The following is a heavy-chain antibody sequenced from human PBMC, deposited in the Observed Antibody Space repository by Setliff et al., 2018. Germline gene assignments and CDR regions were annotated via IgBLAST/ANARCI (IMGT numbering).Heavy chain of an antibody. J-gene: IGHJ3*02. CDR1: AHIFKSYG. CDR3: ARRPIALAGYRKGAFDI. V-gene: IGHV1-18*01. D-gene: IGHD6-13*01. CDR2: ISPHSGNV. Sequence: ASVKVSCKASAHIFKSYGISWVRQAPGQGLEWLGWISPHSGNVYSAPKLQGRVTLTTDTSTNTAYMELRSLRSDDTAVYYCARRPIALAGYRKGAFDIWGQGTMVTVSS.